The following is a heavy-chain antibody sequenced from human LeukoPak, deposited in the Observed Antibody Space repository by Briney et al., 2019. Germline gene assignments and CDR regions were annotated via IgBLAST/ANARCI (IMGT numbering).Heavy chain of an antibody. Sequence: ASVKVSCKASGYTFTSYGISWVRQAPGQGLEWMGWISAYNGNTNYAQKLQGRVTMTTDTSTSTAYMELRSLRSDDTAVYYCARLPCGGDCLAYFQHWGQGTLVTVSS. CDR2: ISAYNGNT. D-gene: IGHD2-21*02. J-gene: IGHJ1*01. CDR3: ARLPCGGDCLAYFQH. V-gene: IGHV1-18*01. CDR1: GYTFTSYG.